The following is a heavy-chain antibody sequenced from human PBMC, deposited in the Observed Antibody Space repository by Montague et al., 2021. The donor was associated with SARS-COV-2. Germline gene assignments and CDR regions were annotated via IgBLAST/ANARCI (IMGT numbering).Heavy chain of an antibody. V-gene: IGHV4-59*02. CDR1: GSSVRSYY. D-gene: IGHD4-17*01. J-gene: IGHJ4*02. CDR2: IYDSGST. Sequence: SETLSLTCIVSGSSVRSYYWSWIRQPPGKGLEWIGYIYDSGSTXXXPSXXXRVTISVDTSKNQFSLKLSSVTAADTAVYYCARENTVTTFGGPYYIDSWGQGTLVTVS. CDR3: ARENTVTTFGGPYYIDS.